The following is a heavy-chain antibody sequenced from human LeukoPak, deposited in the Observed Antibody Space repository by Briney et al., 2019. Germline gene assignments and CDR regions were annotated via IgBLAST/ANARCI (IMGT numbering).Heavy chain of an antibody. CDR2: IKSKTDGGTT. Sequence: GGSLRLSCAASGFTFSNAWMSWVRQAPGKGLEWVGRIKSKTDGGTTDYAAPVKGRFTISRDDSKNTLYLQMNSLKTEDTAVYYCTTVDSGSYLNYFYDYMDVWGKGTTFTVSS. CDR3: TTVDSGSYLNYFYDYMDV. J-gene: IGHJ6*03. D-gene: IGHD3-10*01. V-gene: IGHV3-15*01. CDR1: GFTFSNAW.